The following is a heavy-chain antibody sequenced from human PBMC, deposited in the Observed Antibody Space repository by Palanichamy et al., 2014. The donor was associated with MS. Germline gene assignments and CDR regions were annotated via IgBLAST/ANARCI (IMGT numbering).Heavy chain of an antibody. Sequence: EVHLLESGGGLVQPGGSQRLSCAASGFTFSNYAMSWVRQAPGKGLERVSTISGSASSTYYADSVKGRFTISRDNSKNTLFLQMNSLRAEDTAVYYCAKDTYMDVWGKGTTVTISS. CDR3: AKDTYMDV. V-gene: IGHV3-23*01. CDR1: GFTFSNYA. J-gene: IGHJ6*03. CDR2: ISGSASST.